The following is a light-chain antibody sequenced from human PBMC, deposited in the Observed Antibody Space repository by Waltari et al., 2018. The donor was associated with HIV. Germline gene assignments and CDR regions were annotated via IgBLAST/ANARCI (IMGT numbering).Light chain of an antibody. J-gene: IGLJ1*01. CDR2: KDT. V-gene: IGLV3-25*03. CDR1: ALARQS. CDR3: QSADTGGTRV. Sequence: SFELTQPPSVSMSPGQTATLTCSGDALARQSVSCYQQKPGQAPVVVIYKDTERPSGIPERFSGSSSGTTVTLTINGVQAEDEADYYCQSADTGGTRVFGSGTKVTVL.